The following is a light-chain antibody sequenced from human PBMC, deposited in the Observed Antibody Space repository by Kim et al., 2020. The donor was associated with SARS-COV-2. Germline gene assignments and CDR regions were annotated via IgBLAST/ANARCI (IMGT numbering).Light chain of an antibody. J-gene: IGKJ2*01. Sequence: VSPGERATLYCRASQSVSNNLAWYQQKPGHPPRLLIYAVSTRATGIPARFSGSGSGTEFTLTISGLQSEDFAVYYCQHYNNWPADTFGQGTKLEIK. CDR2: AVS. CDR3: QHYNNWPADT. CDR1: QSVSNN. V-gene: IGKV3-15*01.